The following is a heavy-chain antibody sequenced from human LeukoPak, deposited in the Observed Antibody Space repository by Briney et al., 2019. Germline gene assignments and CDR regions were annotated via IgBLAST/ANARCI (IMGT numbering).Heavy chain of an antibody. Sequence: GRSLRLSCAASGFTFSSSAMHWVRQSPGKGLEWVAVISYDGSNEYYADSVKGRFSISRDNSKNTLYLQMNSLRAEDTAVYFCARDQRPYYYDSTGYGDYWGQGTLVTVSS. CDR2: ISYDGSNE. D-gene: IGHD3-22*01. CDR3: ARDQRPYYYDSTGYGDY. CDR1: GFTFSSSA. J-gene: IGHJ4*02. V-gene: IGHV3-30-3*01.